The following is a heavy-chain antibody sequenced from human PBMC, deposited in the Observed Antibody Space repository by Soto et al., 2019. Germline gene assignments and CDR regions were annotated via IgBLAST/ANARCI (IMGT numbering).Heavy chain of an antibody. Sequence: QVQLVESGGGVVQPGRSLRLSCAASGFTFSSYGMHWVRQAPGKGLEWVAVISYDGSNKYYADSVKGRFTISRDNSKNTLYPQMNSLRAEDTAVYYCANLGGSLRPFDYWGQGTLVTVSS. CDR3: ANLGGSLRPFDY. V-gene: IGHV3-30*18. J-gene: IGHJ4*02. CDR2: ISYDGSNK. D-gene: IGHD1-26*01. CDR1: GFTFSSYG.